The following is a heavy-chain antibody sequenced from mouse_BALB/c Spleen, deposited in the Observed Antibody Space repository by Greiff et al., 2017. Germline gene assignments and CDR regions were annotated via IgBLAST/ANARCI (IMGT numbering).Heavy chain of an antibody. CDR2: IWSGGST. D-gene: IGHD1-1*01. J-gene: IGHJ3*01. V-gene: IGHV2-2*02. Sequence: VKLVESGPGLVQPSQSLSITCTVSGFPLTSYGVHWVRQSPGKGLEWLGVIWSGGSTDYNAAFISRLSISKDNSKSQVFFKMNSLHANDTAIYYCARNHYYGSSYAWFAYWGQGTLVTVSA. CDR3: ARNHYYGSSYAWFAY. CDR1: GFPLTSYG.